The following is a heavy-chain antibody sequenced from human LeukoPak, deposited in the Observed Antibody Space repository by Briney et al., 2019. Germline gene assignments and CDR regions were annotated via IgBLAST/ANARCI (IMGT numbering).Heavy chain of an antibody. CDR1: GFTFSSYA. CDR3: VGRYCSSTSCPYYFDY. J-gene: IGHJ4*02. D-gene: IGHD2-2*01. CDR2: ISSNGGST. Sequence: GGPLRLSCSASGFTFSSYAMHWVRQAPGKGLEYVSAISSNGGSTYYADSVKGRFTISRDNSKNTLYLQMSSLRAEDTAVYYCVGRYCSSTSCPYYFDYWGQGTLVTVSS. V-gene: IGHV3-64D*06.